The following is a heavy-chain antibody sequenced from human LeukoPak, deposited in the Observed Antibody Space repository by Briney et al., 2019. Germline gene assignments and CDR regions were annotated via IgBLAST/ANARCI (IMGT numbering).Heavy chain of an antibody. V-gene: IGHV4-59*01. CDR2: IYYSGST. J-gene: IGHJ4*02. Sequence: PSETLSLTCTVSGGSISSYYWSWIRQPPGKGLEWIGYIYYSGSTNYNPSLKSRVTISADTSKNQFSLKLSSVTAADTAVYYCARGGARTTMLINYWGQGTLVTVSS. CDR3: ARGGARTTMLINY. D-gene: IGHD3-16*01. CDR1: GGSISSYY.